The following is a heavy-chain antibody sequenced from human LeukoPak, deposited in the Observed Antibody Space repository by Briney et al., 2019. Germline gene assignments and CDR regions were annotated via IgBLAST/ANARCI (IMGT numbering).Heavy chain of an antibody. D-gene: IGHD3-3*01. CDR2: IYYSGST. CDR3: ARVGADFWSGYYLYYYMDI. Sequence: SETLSLTCTVSGGSISSYYWSWIRQPPGKGLEWIGYIYYSGSTNYNPSLKSRVTISVDTSKNQFSLKLSSVTAADTAVYYCARVGADFWSGYYLYYYMDIXGKGTTVTVSS. V-gene: IGHV4-59*01. J-gene: IGHJ6*03. CDR1: GGSISSYY.